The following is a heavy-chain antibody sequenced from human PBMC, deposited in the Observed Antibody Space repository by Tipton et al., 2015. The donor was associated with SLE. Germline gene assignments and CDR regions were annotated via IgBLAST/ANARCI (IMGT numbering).Heavy chain of an antibody. V-gene: IGHV4-4*07. CDR1: GDSITTYY. J-gene: IGHJ5*02. CDR3: ARGGWFDA. Sequence: TLSLTCTVSGDSITTYYWSWIRQSAEKGLEWLGRIYTSGSTNLNPSLKGRLTMSVDVSKNQFSLTLKSVTAADTAVYYCARGGWFDAWGPGNLVTV. CDR2: IYTSGST.